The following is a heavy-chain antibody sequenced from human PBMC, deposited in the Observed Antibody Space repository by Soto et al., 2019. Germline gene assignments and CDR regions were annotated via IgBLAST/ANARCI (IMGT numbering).Heavy chain of an antibody. CDR1: GYTFTGYY. J-gene: IGHJ1*01. CDR2: INPNSGGT. Sequence: ASVKVSCKASGYTFTGYYMHWVRQAPGQGLEWMGWINPNSGGTNYAQKFQGWVTMTRDTSISPAYMELSRLRSDDTAVYYCATDITSRQQLGHWGQGTLVTVSS. V-gene: IGHV1-2*04. CDR3: ATDITSRQQLGH. D-gene: IGHD6-13*01.